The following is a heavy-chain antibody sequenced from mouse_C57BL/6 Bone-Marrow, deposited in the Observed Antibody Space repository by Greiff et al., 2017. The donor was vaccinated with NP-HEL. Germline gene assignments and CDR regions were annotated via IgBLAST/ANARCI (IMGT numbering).Heavy chain of an antibody. CDR1: GYTFTSYW. CDR3: TRERLGSSYRFAY. V-gene: IGHV1-5*01. J-gene: IGHJ3*01. CDR2: IYPGNSDT. D-gene: IGHD1-1*01. Sequence: VQLQQSGTVLARPGASVKMSCKTSGYTFTSYWMHWVKQRPGQGLEWIGAIYPGNSDTSYNQKFKGKAKLTAVTSASTAYMELSSLTNEDSAVYYCTRERLGSSYRFAYWGQGTLVTVSA.